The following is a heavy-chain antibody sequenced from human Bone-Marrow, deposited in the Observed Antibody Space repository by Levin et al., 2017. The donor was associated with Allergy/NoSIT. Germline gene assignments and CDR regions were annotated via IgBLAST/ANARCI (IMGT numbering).Heavy chain of an antibody. CDR2: ISGSDSHT. J-gene: IGHJ4*02. D-gene: IGHD1-26*01. CDR1: GFTVSNSY. Sequence: PGGSLRLSCAASGFTVSNSYMSWIRHAPGKGLEWVSFISGSDSHTNYADSVRGRFTISRDNARNALYLQMYSLRAEDTAIYYCAREDGGAFDYWGQGTPVTVSS. V-gene: IGHV3-11*05. CDR3: AREDGGAFDY.